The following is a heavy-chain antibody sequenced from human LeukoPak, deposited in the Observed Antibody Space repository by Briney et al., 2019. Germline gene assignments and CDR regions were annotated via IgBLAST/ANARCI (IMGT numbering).Heavy chain of an antibody. CDR2: IYYSGST. V-gene: IGHV4-59*01. J-gene: IGHJ4*02. Sequence: SETLSLTCTVSGGSISSYYWSWIRQPPGKGLEWIGYIYYSGSTNYNPSLKSRVTISVDTSKNQFSLKLSSVTAADTAVYYCARSVVGVTVEFDYWGQGTLVTVSS. CDR3: ARSVVGVTVEFDY. D-gene: IGHD1-26*01. CDR1: GGSISSYY.